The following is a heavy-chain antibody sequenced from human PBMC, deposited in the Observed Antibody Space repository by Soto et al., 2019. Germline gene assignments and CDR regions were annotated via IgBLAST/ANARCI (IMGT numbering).Heavy chain of an antibody. CDR3: ARRGIVATIALDLTGFDP. D-gene: IGHD5-12*01. CDR2: NSAYNGNT. J-gene: IGHJ5*02. V-gene: IGHV1-18*01. CDR1: GYTFTSYG. Sequence: QVQLVQSGAEVKKPGASVKVSCKASGYTFTSYGISWVRQAPGQGLEWMGWNSAYNGNTNYAQKLQGRVTMTTDTSTSTAYMELRSLRSDDTAVYYCARRGIVATIALDLTGFDPWGQGTLVTVSS.